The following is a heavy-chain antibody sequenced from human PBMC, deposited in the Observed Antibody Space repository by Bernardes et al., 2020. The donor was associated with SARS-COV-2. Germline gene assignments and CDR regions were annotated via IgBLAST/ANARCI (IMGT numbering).Heavy chain of an antibody. Sequence: SETLSLTCTVSGASISSYYWSWIRQPPGKGLEWIGYIYDSGSTNYNPSLRSRVTISADTPKNQFSLKLSSVTAADTAVYYCARSHYEILTGHYESYFAYWGQGSLVTVSS. CDR3: ARSHYEILTGHYESYFAY. D-gene: IGHD3-9*01. J-gene: IGHJ4*02. CDR2: IYDSGST. V-gene: IGHV4-59*01. CDR1: GASISSYY.